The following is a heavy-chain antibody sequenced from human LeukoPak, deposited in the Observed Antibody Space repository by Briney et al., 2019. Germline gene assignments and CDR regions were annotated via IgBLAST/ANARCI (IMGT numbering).Heavy chain of an antibody. J-gene: IGHJ6*03. Sequence: GGSLRLSCAASGFTFSSYEMNWVRPAPGKGLEWVSYISSSGSTIYYADSVKGRFTISRDNAKNSLYLQMNSLRAEDTAVYYCARDPEDNANLYYYYYYMDVWGKGTTVTVSS. D-gene: IGHD4/OR15-4a*01. CDR3: ARDPEDNANLYYYYYYMDV. CDR1: GFTFSSYE. V-gene: IGHV3-48*03. CDR2: ISSSGSTI.